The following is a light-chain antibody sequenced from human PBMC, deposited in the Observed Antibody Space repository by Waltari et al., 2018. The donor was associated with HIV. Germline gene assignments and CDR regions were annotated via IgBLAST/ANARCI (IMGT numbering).Light chain of an antibody. V-gene: IGLV1-47*01. CDR3: AAWDDSLLYV. CDR2: RNN. J-gene: IGLJ1*01. Sequence: QSVLTQPPSASGTPGQRVTISCSGSSSNIGSNYVYWYQHLTGTAPKLLIYRNNQRPSGVPYRFSGSKSGTSASLAISGVRSEDEADYYCAAWDDSLLYVFGTGTKVTVL. CDR1: SSNIGSNY.